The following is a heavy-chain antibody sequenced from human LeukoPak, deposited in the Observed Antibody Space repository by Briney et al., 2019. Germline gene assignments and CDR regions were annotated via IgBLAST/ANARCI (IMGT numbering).Heavy chain of an antibody. D-gene: IGHD3-22*01. CDR1: GGSISSYY. CDR2: IYYSGST. CDR3: ARGGYYDSSGYYYYYYYMDV. V-gene: IGHV4-59*01. J-gene: IGHJ6*03. Sequence: SETLSFTCTVSGGSISSYYWSWIRQPPGKGLEWIGYIYYSGSTNYNPSLKSRVTISVDTSKNQFSLKLSSVTAADTAVYYCARGGYYDSSGYYYYYYYMDVWGKGTTVTVSS.